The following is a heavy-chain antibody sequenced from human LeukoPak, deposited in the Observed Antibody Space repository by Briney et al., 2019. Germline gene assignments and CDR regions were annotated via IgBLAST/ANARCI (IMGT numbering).Heavy chain of an antibody. J-gene: IGHJ4*02. CDR1: GFTFSDFT. CDR2: ISYDGGIQ. D-gene: IGHD3-10*01. V-gene: IGHV3-30-3*01. Sequence: GGSLRLSCAASGFTFSDFTLHWVRQAPGKGLEWLAYISYDGGIQYYADSVKGRFTISRDNSKNTLYLQMNSLRAEDTAVYYCAKDSTGPFDYWGQGTLVTVSS. CDR3: AKDSTGPFDY.